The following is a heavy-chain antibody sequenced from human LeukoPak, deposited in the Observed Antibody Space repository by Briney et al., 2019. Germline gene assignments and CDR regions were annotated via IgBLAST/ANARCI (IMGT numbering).Heavy chain of an antibody. CDR3: ARGGYYFGSGSHRWNWFDP. Sequence: ASVKVSCKASGYTFTGYYMHWVRQAPGQGLEWMGWINPNSGGTNYAQNLQGRVTLTTDTSTTTAYMELRSLRSDDTAVYYCARGGYYFGSGSHRWNWFDPWGQGTLVTVSS. V-gene: IGHV1-2*02. J-gene: IGHJ5*02. D-gene: IGHD3-10*01. CDR1: GYTFTGYY. CDR2: INPNSGGT.